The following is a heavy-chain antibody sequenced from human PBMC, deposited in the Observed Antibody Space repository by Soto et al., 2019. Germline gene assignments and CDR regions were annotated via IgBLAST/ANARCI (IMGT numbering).Heavy chain of an antibody. D-gene: IGHD3-10*01. J-gene: IGHJ4*02. CDR2: IYNTGST. CDR1: GGSFTNYY. Sequence: SETLSLTCTVSGGSFTNYYWSWIRQPPGRGLEWIGYIYNTGSTNYNPSLKSRVTISVDTSKNQFSLKLSSVTAADTAVYYCASRNYYGSGSYHYYFDYWGQGTXVTVSS. V-gene: IGHV4-59*08. CDR3: ASRNYYGSGSYHYYFDY.